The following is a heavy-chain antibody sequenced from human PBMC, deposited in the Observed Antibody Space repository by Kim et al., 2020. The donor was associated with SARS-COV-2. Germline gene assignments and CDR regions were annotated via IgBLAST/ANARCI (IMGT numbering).Heavy chain of an antibody. CDR1: GGSFSGYY. CDR3: RRVAYSTGRRREFTY. CDR2: ISLSGNP. J-gene: IGHJ4*02. Sequence: SQTLSLTCAVYGGSFSGYYWGWIRQPPGRGLEWIGEISLSGNPYSNPSLMSRLTLSVDSPKNQFSLRMDPLTAPAPAVFFCRRVAYSTGRRREFTYWGQG. V-gene: IGHV4-34*01. D-gene: IGHD2-21*01.